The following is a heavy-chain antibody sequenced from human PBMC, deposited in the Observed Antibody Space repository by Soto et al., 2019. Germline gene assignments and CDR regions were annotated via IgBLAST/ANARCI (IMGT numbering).Heavy chain of an antibody. V-gene: IGHV1-24*01. Sequence: GASVKVSCKVSGYTLTELSMHWVRQAPGKGLEWMGSFDPEDGETIYAQKNQGRVNMTEDTSTDTAYMELSSLRSEDTAVYYCATDLGWLGDYWGQGTLVTVSS. CDR1: GYTLTELS. J-gene: IGHJ4*02. D-gene: IGHD6-19*01. CDR2: FDPEDGET. CDR3: ATDLGWLGDY.